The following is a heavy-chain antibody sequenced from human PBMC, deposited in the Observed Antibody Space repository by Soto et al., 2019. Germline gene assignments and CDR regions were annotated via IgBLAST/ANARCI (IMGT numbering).Heavy chain of an antibody. Sequence: QVQLQESGPGLVKPSQTLSLTCTVSGGSISSGDYYWSWIRQPPGKGLEWIGYIYYSGSTYYNPSLKTRAIMLVVTSKNQFSLKLSSVTAPATVAYYCDRSVGASDYWGQGTLVTVSS. V-gene: IGHV4-30-4*01. CDR1: GGSISSGDYY. CDR2: IYYSGST. CDR3: DRSVGASDY. D-gene: IGHD1-26*01. J-gene: IGHJ4*02.